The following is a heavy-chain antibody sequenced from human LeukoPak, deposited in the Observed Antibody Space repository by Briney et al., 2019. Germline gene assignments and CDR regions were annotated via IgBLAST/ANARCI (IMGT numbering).Heavy chain of an antibody. Sequence: SQTLSLTCTVSGGSISSGGYYWSWIRQPPGKGLEWIGYIYHSGSTYYNPSLKSRVTISVDRSKNQFSLKLSSVTAADTAVYYCARGGLRLGGRPPRGALDIWGQGTMVTVSS. CDR3: ARGGLRLGGRPPRGALDI. J-gene: IGHJ3*02. CDR2: IYHSGST. CDR1: GGSISSGGYY. D-gene: IGHD3-16*01. V-gene: IGHV4-30-2*01.